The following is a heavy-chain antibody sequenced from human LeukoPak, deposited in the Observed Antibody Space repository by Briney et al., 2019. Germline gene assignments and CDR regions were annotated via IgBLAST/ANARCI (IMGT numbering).Heavy chain of an antibody. CDR1: GYTFTGYY. CDR3: ARAGSSGWYLGY. D-gene: IGHD6-19*01. V-gene: IGHV1-2*04. CDR2: INPNSGGT. Sequence: ASVKVSCKASGYTFTGYYMHWVRHAPGQGLEWMGWINPNSGGTNYVQKFQGWVTMTRDTSISTAYMELSRLRSDDTAVYYCARAGSSGWYLGYWGQGTLVTVSS. J-gene: IGHJ4*02.